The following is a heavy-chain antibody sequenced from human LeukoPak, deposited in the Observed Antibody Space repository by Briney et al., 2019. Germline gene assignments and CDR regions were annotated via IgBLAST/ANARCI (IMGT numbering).Heavy chain of an antibody. V-gene: IGHV4-59*08. CDR2: IYYSGST. CDR1: GGSISSYY. D-gene: IGHD5-18*01. Sequence: SETLSLTCTVSGGSISSYYWSWIRQPPGKGLEWIGYIYYSGSTNYNPSLKSRVTISVDTSKNQFSLKLSSVTAADTAVYYCANRGYSYGYVDYWGQGTLVTVSS. CDR3: ANRGYSYGYVDY. J-gene: IGHJ4*02.